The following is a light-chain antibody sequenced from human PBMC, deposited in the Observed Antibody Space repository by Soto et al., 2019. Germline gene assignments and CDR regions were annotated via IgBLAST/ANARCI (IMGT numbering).Light chain of an antibody. V-gene: IGKV3-15*01. J-gene: IGKJ1*01. CDR2: GAS. Sequence: EIVMTQSPATLSVSPGERATLSCRASQSVSSNLAWYQQKPCQAPRLLISGASTRATGIPARFSGSGSGTEFTLTISSLQSEDFAVYYCQQYSNWPRTFGQGTKVEIK. CDR1: QSVSSN. CDR3: QQYSNWPRT.